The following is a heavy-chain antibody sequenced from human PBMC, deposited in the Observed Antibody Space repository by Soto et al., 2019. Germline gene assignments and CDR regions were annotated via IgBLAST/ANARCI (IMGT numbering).Heavy chain of an antibody. CDR3: ARTHPHSIIAAAGTDWAFDI. V-gene: IGHV3-53*04. Sequence: EVQLVESGGGLVQPGGSLRLSCAASGFTVSSNYMSWVRQAPGKGLEWVSVIYSGGSTYYADSVKGRFTISRHNSKSTLYRQMNSLRAEDTAVYYCARTHPHSIIAAAGTDWAFDIWGQGTMVTVSS. CDR1: GFTVSSNY. CDR2: IYSGGST. J-gene: IGHJ3*02. D-gene: IGHD6-13*01.